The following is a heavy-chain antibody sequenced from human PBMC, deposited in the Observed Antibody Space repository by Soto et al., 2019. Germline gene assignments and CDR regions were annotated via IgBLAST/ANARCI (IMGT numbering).Heavy chain of an antibody. CDR3: EKDKAVAGTYVEASDS. J-gene: IGHJ4*02. Sequence: EVQLLESGGGLVQPGGSLRLSCTASGFTFRSYAMSWVRQAPGKGLEWVSSISGSGDSPFYVDSVKGRFTISRDNSKSTSSMEMKSLSADAPAIYYCEKDKAVAGTYVEASDSWGQGTLVTVSS. CDR2: ISGSGDSP. V-gene: IGHV3-23*01. CDR1: GFTFRSYA. D-gene: IGHD6-19*01.